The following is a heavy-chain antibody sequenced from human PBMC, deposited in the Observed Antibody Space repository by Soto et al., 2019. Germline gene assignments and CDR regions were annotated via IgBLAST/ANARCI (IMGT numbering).Heavy chain of an antibody. CDR2: MNPNSGNT. CDR1: GYTFTSYD. D-gene: IGHD3-9*01. V-gene: IGHV1-8*01. J-gene: IGHJ4*02. Sequence: GASVKVSCKASGYTFTSYDINWVRQATGQGLEWMGWMNPNSGNTGYAQKFQGRVTMTRNTSISTAYMELSSLRSEDTAVYYCARGRSVWLLNDYWGQGTLVTVSS. CDR3: ARGRSVWLLNDY.